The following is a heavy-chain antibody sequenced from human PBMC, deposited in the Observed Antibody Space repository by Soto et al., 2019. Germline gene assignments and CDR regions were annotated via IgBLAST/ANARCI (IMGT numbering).Heavy chain of an antibody. CDR3: ARDHIVGVFEKYGDAFDI. D-gene: IGHD1-26*01. CDR2: IWYNGSNK. Sequence: QVQLVESGGGVVQSGRSLRLSCAASGFTFSSYGMHWVRQAPGKGLEWVAVIWYNGSNKYYADSVKGRFTISRDNSKNTLYLQMNSRRAEDMAVYYCARDHIVGVFEKYGDAFDIWGQGAMVTVSS. J-gene: IGHJ3*02. CDR1: GFTFSSYG. V-gene: IGHV3-33*01.